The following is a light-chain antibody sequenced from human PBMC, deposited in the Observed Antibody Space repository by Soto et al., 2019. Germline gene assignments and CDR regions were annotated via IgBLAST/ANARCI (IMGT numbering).Light chain of an antibody. CDR3: QQHGSGPWT. V-gene: IGKV3-20*01. CDR2: GAS. Sequence: EIVLTQSPGTLSLSPGERATLSCRASQSVSSSYLAWYQQKPGQAPRLLIYGASSRATGIPDRFSGSGSGSEFTLTITRLEPEDFAVYYCQQHGSGPWTFGQGTKVEIK. J-gene: IGKJ1*01. CDR1: QSVSSSY.